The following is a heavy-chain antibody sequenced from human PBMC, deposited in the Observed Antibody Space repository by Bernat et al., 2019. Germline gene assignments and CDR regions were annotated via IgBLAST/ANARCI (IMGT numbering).Heavy chain of an antibody. D-gene: IGHD3-9*01. CDR1: GHTFTNCG. CDR3: ARDPAGYNAFDI. J-gene: IGHJ3*02. V-gene: IGHV1-3*01. CDR2: VNSGSGNT. Sequence: QHVQSGAEVKKPGASVTVSCKASGHTFTNCGIHWVRQAPGQRLEWMGWVNSGSGNTKYSQKFQGRVTITRDTSASTAYMYLSSLISEDTAVYYCARDPAGYNAFDIWGQGTMVTVS.